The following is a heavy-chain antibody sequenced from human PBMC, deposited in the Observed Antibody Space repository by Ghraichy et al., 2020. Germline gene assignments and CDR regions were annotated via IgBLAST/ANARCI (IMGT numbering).Heavy chain of an antibody. CDR3: ARDPPRVRVPDSDY. D-gene: IGHD3-10*01. CDR2: INPNSGGT. CDR1: GYTFTGYY. Sequence: ASVKVSCKASGYTFTGYYMHWVRQAPGQGLEWMGRINPNSGGTNYAQKFQGRVTMTRDTSISTAYMELSRLRSDDTAVYYCARDPPRVRVPDSDYWGQGTLVTVSS. J-gene: IGHJ4*02. V-gene: IGHV1-2*06.